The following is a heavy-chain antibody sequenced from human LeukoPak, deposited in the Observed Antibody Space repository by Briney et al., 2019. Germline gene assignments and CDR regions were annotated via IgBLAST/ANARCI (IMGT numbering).Heavy chain of an antibody. J-gene: IGHJ3*01. CDR3: AKEAGQDYGALDAFDV. CDR2: IGGSSSSL. D-gene: IGHD4-17*01. Sequence: GGFLRLSCAASGFTFSIYSMNWVRQAPGKGLEWVSSIGGSSSSLYYAESVKGRFTISRDNAKNSLYLQMNSLRAEDTAVYYCAKEAGQDYGALDAFDVWGQGTMVTVSS. V-gene: IGHV3-21*01. CDR1: GFTFSIYS.